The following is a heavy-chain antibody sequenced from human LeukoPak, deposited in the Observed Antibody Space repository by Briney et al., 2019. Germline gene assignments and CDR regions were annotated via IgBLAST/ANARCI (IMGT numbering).Heavy chain of an antibody. CDR2: ISYDGSIK. Sequence: GGSLRLSCAASGFTFSSYGMHWVRQAPGKGLEWVAVISYDGSIKYYADSLKGRFTISRDNSKNTLSLQMNSLGAEDTAVYYCATEIDYGDYVHNFDYWGQGTLVTVSS. V-gene: IGHV3-30*03. J-gene: IGHJ4*02. D-gene: IGHD4-17*01. CDR3: ATEIDYGDYVHNFDY. CDR1: GFTFSSYG.